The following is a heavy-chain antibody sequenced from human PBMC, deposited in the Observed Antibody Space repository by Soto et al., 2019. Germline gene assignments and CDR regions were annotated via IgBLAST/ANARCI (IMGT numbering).Heavy chain of an antibody. CDR2: ISSSGDSP. J-gene: IGHJ4*01. CDR1: GFTFSNYA. Sequence: EVQLLESGGGLVQPGVSLRLSCAASGFTFSNYAMSWVRQAPGKGLEWVSAISSSGDSPYYADSVKGRFTVSRDNSKNTLSLQMNSLRVEDTAIYYCARITIPPPHYWGQATPVTVSS. CDR3: ARITIPPPHY. D-gene: IGHD3-3*01. V-gene: IGHV3-23*01.